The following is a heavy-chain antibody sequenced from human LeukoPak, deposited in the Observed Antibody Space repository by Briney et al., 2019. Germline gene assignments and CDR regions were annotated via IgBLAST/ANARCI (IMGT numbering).Heavy chain of an antibody. V-gene: IGHV3-23*01. CDR3: ARHQWGSWFFDY. CDR1: GFTFSSYA. CDR2: ISGSGGST. D-gene: IGHD6-13*01. Sequence: GGSLRLSCAASGFTFSSYAMSWVRQAPGEGLEWVSAISGSGGSTYYADSVKGRFTISRDNSKNTLYLQMNSLRAEDTAVYYCARHQWGSWFFDYWDQGTLVTVSS. J-gene: IGHJ4*02.